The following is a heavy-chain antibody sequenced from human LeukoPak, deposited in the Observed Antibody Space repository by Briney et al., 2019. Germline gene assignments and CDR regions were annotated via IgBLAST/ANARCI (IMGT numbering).Heavy chain of an antibody. J-gene: IGHJ2*01. V-gene: IGHV4-34*01. CDR3: ARDMGPGWYFDL. CDR1: GGSFSGYY. D-gene: IGHD3-10*01. CDR2: INHSGST. Sequence: SETLSLTCAVYGGSFSGYYWSWIRQPPGKGLEWIGEINHSGSTNYNPSLKSRVTISVDTSKNQFSLKLSSVTAADTAVYYCARDMGPGWYFDLWGRGTLVTVSS.